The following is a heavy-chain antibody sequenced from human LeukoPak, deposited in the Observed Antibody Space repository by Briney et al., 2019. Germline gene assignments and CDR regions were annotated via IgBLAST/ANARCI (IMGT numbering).Heavy chain of an antibody. CDR3: ARRGTGDWFDP. CDR1: GGSISSSSYY. Sequence: SETLSLTCAVSGGSISSSSYYWGWVRQHPGKGLEWIGYIHYSGSTYYNPSLKSRVTISVDTSKNQFSLKLSSVTAADTAVYYCARRGTGDWFDPWGQGTLVTVSS. V-gene: IGHV4-31*11. CDR2: IHYSGST. J-gene: IGHJ5*02. D-gene: IGHD1-14*01.